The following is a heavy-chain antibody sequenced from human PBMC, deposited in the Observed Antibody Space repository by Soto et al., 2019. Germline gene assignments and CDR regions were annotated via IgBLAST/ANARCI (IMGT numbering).Heavy chain of an antibody. CDR2: ISAYNGNT. Sequence: ASVKVSCQASGYGFTNYGISWVRQAPGQGLEWMGWISAYNGNTNHAQKLQGRVTMTTDTSTSTAYMELRSLRSDDTAVYYCARGVGSGSYYNQYNWFDPWGQGTLVTVSS. J-gene: IGHJ5*02. CDR1: GYGFTNYG. D-gene: IGHD3-10*01. V-gene: IGHV1-18*01. CDR3: ARGVGSGSYYNQYNWFDP.